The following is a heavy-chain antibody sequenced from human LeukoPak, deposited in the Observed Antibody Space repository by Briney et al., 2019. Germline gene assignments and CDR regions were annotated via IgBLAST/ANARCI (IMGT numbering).Heavy chain of an antibody. D-gene: IGHD5-18*01. CDR1: GYTFTGYY. V-gene: IGHV1-2*04. CDR3: ARDRYSYGLSPPDY. J-gene: IGHJ4*02. Sequence: ASVKVSCKVSGYTFTGYYMHWVRQAPGQGLEWMGWINPNSGGTNYAQKFQGWVTMTRDTSISTAYMELSRLRSDDTAVYYCARDRYSYGLSPPDYWGQGTLVTVSS. CDR2: INPNSGGT.